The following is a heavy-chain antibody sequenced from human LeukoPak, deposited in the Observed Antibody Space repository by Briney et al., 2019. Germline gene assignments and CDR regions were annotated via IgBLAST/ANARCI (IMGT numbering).Heavy chain of an antibody. J-gene: IGHJ4*02. CDR3: ARHLYSNYCFDY. CDR1: DYSISSGYS. V-gene: IGHV4-38-2*01. D-gene: IGHD4-11*01. CDR2: IYQSGST. Sequence: SETLSLTCAVSDYSISSGYSWGWIRQPPGKGLEWIGSIYQSGSTYYNPSLKSRVTISVDTSKNQFSLKLSSVTAADTAVYYCARHLYSNYCFDYWGQGTLVTVSS.